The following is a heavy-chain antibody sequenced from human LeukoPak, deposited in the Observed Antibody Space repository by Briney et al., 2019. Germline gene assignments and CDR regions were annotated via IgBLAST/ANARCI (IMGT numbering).Heavy chain of an antibody. Sequence: TGGSLRLSCAASGFTFSTYYMNWVRQAPGKGLEWVSFITGSSSYIYYTDSVKGRFTISRDNAKNSLFLQMNGLRDEDTAVYYCASGFSSSPYFDYWGQGTLVTVSS. CDR1: GFTFSTYY. D-gene: IGHD6-6*01. CDR2: ITGSSSYI. CDR3: ASGFSSSPYFDY. V-gene: IGHV3-21*01. J-gene: IGHJ4*02.